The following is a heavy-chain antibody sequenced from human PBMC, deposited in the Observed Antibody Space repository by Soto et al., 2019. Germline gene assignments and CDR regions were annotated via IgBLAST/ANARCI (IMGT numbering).Heavy chain of an antibody. Sequence: QLQLVQSGAEVREPGSSVKVSCKASGGTFSSYTVIWVRQAPGQGLEWMGGITPTLNIAKYAEKFQGRVTITADESTSKVNMHQSSLRSEDTAVYFCARGYYSGSNPSSFDYWGQGTLVAVSS. D-gene: IGHD1-26*01. CDR2: ITPTLNIA. CDR1: GGTFSSYT. V-gene: IGHV1-69*01. J-gene: IGHJ4*02. CDR3: ARGYYSGSNPSSFDY.